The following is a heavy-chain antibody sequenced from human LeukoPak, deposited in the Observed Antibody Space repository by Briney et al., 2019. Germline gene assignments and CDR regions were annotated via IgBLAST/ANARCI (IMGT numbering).Heavy chain of an antibody. CDR1: GFTFSSYA. D-gene: IGHD3-22*01. J-gene: IGHJ5*02. V-gene: IGHV3-23*01. Sequence: GGSLRLSCAASGFTFSSYAMSWVRQAPGKGLEWVSAISGSGGSTYYADSVKGRFTISRDNSKNTLYLQMNSLRAEDTAVYYCAKGRNYYDSSGYYPSGWFDPWGQGTLVTVSP. CDR2: ISGSGGST. CDR3: AKGRNYYDSSGYYPSGWFDP.